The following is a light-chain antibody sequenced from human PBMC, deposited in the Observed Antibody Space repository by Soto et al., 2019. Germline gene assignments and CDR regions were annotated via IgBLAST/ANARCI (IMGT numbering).Light chain of an antibody. Sequence: DIQMTQSPYTLSESVGDRFTITCRASQSISSWLDWYQKKTGKAPKLLIYDASSLESGVPSRLRGSGYGTELTITISSMKNDDFETYYCQQYNSYTLTFGGGTKVDIK. J-gene: IGKJ4*01. CDR2: DAS. V-gene: IGKV1-5*01. CDR1: QSISSW. CDR3: QQYNSYTLT.